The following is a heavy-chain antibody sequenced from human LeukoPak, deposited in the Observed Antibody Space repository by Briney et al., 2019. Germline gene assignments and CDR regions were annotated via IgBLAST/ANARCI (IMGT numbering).Heavy chain of an antibody. CDR3: TTDDYYYGSGTYCPLGSY. CDR1: GFTFSSAW. Sequence: PGGSLRLSCAASGFTFSSAWMSWVRQAPGKGLEWVGRIKSKADGGTTDYTAPVKGRFTMSRDDSKNTLYLQMNSLKTEDTAVYYCTTDDYYYGSGTYCPLGSYWGQGTLVTVSS. CDR2: IKSKADGGTT. J-gene: IGHJ4*02. V-gene: IGHV3-15*01. D-gene: IGHD3-10*01.